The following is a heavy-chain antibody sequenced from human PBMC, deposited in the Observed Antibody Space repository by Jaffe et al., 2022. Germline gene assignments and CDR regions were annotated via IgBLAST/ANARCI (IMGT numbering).Heavy chain of an antibody. V-gene: IGHV3-7*01. D-gene: IGHD2-15*01. CDR3: ARVGSNAQLLRTVRYYYYYMDV. CDR1: GFTFSSYW. CDR2: IKQDGSEK. J-gene: IGHJ6*03. Sequence: EVQLVESGGGLVQPGGSLRLSCAASGFTFSSYWMSWVRQAPGKGLEWVANIKQDGSEKYYVDSVKGRFTISRDNAKNSLYLQMNSLRAEDTAVYYCARVGSNAQLLRTVRYYYYYMDVWGKGTTVTVSS.